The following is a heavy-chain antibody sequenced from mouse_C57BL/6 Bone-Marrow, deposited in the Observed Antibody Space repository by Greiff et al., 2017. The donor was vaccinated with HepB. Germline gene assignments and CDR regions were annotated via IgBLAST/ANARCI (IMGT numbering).Heavy chain of an antibody. D-gene: IGHD2-4*01. CDR1: GYTFTSYW. J-gene: IGHJ4*01. Sequence: QVQLQQPGAELVKPGASVKMSCKASGYTFTSYWITWVKQRPGQGLEWIGDIYPGSGSTNYNEKFKSKATLTVDTSSSTAYMQLSSLTSEDSAVYYCARGEDYDGDYYAMDYWGKGTSVTVSS. CDR2: IYPGSGST. CDR3: ARGEDYDGDYYAMDY. V-gene: IGHV1-55*01.